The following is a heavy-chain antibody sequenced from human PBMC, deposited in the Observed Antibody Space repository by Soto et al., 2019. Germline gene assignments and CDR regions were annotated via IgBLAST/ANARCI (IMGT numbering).Heavy chain of an antibody. CDR2: IYYSGST. CDR3: ARLDLRLQVWGMDV. V-gene: IGHV4-61*01. Sequence: QVQLQESGPGLVKPSETLSLTCTVSGASVSSGSSFWPWLRQAPGKGLEWIGYIYYSGSTKYKPSLKSRVTISVDTTKKQFSLKLTSLTAADTALYYWARLDLRLQVWGMDVWGQGTTVTVSS. CDR1: GASVSSGSSF. J-gene: IGHJ6*02.